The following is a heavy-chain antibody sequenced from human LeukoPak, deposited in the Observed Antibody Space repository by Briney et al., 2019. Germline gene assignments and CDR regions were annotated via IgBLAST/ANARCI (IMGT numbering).Heavy chain of an antibody. V-gene: IGHV1-69*05. CDR3: TSLLRGTYYYDSSGYYD. J-gene: IGHJ4*02. CDR2: IIPIFGTA. D-gene: IGHD3-22*01. Sequence: SVKVSCKASAGTFSSYAISWVRQAPGQGLEGVGRIIPIFGTAKYAQKFQGRVTITTDESTSTAYMELSSLRSEDTAVYYCTSLLRGTYYYDSSGYYDWGQGTLVTVSS. CDR1: AGTFSSYA.